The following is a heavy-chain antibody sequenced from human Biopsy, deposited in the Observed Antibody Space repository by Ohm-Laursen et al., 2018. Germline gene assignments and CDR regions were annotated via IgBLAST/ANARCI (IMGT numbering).Heavy chain of an antibody. Sequence: SLRLSCAASGFPFSNAWMTWVRQAPGKGPEWVGHIKSNTDGGTTDYAAPVKGRLTISRDDSKNTVHLQMNSLKTEDTGVYYCTTVASPLYYSSGNRGLVYWGQGTQVTVSS. J-gene: IGHJ4*02. CDR1: GFPFSNAW. D-gene: IGHD3-10*01. V-gene: IGHV3-15*01. CDR2: IKSNTDGGTT. CDR3: TTVASPLYYSSGNRGLVY.